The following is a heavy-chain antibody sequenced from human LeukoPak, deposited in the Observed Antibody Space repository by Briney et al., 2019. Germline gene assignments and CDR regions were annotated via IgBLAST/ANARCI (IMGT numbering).Heavy chain of an antibody. CDR2: MNPNSGNT. J-gene: IGHJ4*02. D-gene: IGHD3-16*01. Sequence: ASVKVSCKAPGYTFTSYDINWVRQATGQGLEWMGWMNPNSGNTGYAQKFQGRVTITADESTSTAYMELSSLRSEDTAVCYCARDSGGGDIALPYYFDYWGQGTLVTVSS. V-gene: IGHV1-8*03. CDR3: ARDSGGGDIALPYYFDY. CDR1: GYTFTSYD.